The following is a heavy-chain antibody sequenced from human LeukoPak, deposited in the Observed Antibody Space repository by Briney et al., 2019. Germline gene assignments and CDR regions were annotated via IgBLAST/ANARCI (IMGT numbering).Heavy chain of an antibody. V-gene: IGHV3-64D*06. CDR1: GFTFSVYA. CDR2: LISNGGST. Sequence: PGGPLRLSCSASGFTFSVYAIHWVRQAPGKAREYVSTLISNGGSTYYADSVKGRFTISRDNSKNTVSLQMSSLRAEDTALYYCVKDGLAFCCGDCYSYFDYWGQGTLVTVSS. CDR3: VKDGLAFCCGDCYSYFDY. J-gene: IGHJ4*02. D-gene: IGHD2-21*02.